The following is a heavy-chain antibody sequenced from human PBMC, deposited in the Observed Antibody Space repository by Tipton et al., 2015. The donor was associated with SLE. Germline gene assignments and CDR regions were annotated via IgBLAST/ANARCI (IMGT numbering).Heavy chain of an antibody. Sequence: TLSLTCTVSGGSISSSSYYWGWIRQPPGKGLEWIGSIYYSGSTYYNPSLKRRVTISVDTSKNQFALKLSSVTAADTAVYYCTRRRVEPGAFDIWGQGTMVTVSS. CDR3: TRRRVEPGAFDI. J-gene: IGHJ3*02. V-gene: IGHV4-39*01. D-gene: IGHD5-24*01. CDR1: GGSISSSSYY. CDR2: IYYSGST.